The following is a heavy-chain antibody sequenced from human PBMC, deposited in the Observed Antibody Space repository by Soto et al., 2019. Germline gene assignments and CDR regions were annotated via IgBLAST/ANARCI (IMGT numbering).Heavy chain of an antibody. CDR3: ARDRVSGLLWFGELLYWFNY. D-gene: IGHD3-10*01. V-gene: IGHV3-30-3*01. Sequence: GGSLRLSCAASGFTFSSYAMHWVRQAPGNGLEWVAVISYDGSNKYYADSVKGRFTISRDNSKNTLYLQMNSLRAEDTAVYYSARDRVSGLLWFGELLYWFNYWGQGTLVTVSS. CDR2: ISYDGSNK. J-gene: IGHJ4*02. CDR1: GFTFSSYA.